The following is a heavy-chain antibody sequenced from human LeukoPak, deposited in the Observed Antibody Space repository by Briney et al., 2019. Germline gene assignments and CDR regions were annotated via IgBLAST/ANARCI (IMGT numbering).Heavy chain of an antibody. Sequence: ASVKVSCKASGYTFTGYYMHWVRQAPGQGLEWMGIINPSGGSPNYAQKFQGRVTMTRDMSTSTVNMELSSLRSEDTAVYYCARVGITMVRGVIETYYYYYMDVWGKGTTVTISS. CDR1: GYTFTGYY. J-gene: IGHJ6*03. D-gene: IGHD3-10*01. V-gene: IGHV1-46*01. CDR2: INPSGGSP. CDR3: ARVGITMVRGVIETYYYYYMDV.